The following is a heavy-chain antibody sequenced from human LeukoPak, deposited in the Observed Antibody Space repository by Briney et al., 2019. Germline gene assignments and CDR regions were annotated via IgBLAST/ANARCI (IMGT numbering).Heavy chain of an antibody. CDR1: GFTFTSYA. D-gene: IGHD3-22*01. CDR3: AKESGDDSSGYYEVFDY. Sequence: PGGSLRLSCTASGFTFTSYAMSWVRQAPGKGLEWVSVISGTGGSTNHADSVKGRFTISRDNSKNTLYLQMNSLRAEDMAVYYCAKESGDDSSGYYEVFDYWGQGTLVTASS. J-gene: IGHJ4*02. CDR2: ISGTGGST. V-gene: IGHV3-23*01.